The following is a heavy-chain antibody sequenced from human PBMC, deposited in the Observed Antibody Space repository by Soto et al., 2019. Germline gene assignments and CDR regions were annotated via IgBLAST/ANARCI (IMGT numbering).Heavy chain of an antibody. D-gene: IGHD3-22*01. V-gene: IGHV3-23*01. Sequence: GGSLRLSCAASGFTFSSYAMSWVRQAPGKGLEWVSAISGSGGSTYYADSVKGRFTISRDNSKNTLYLQMNSLRAEDTAVYYRAKIGTYYYDSSGYYPDYWGQGTLVTVST. J-gene: IGHJ4*02. CDR2: ISGSGGST. CDR1: GFTFSSYA. CDR3: AKIGTYYYDSSGYYPDY.